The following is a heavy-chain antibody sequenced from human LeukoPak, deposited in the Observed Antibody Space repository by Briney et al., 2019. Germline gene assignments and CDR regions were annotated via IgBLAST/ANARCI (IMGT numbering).Heavy chain of an antibody. CDR3: ALDREYQLPRDDY. D-gene: IGHD2-2*01. J-gene: IGHJ4*02. Sequence: PGGSLRLSCAASGFTFSSYAMSWVRQAPGKGLEWVSAISGSGGSTYYADSVKGRFTISRDNYKNTLHLQMNSLRAEDTAVYYCALDREYQLPRDDYWGQGTLVTVSS. CDR1: GFTFSSYA. CDR2: ISGSGGST. V-gene: IGHV3-23*01.